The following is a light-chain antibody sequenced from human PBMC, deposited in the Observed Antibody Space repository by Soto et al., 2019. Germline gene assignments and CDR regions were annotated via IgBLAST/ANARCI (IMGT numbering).Light chain of an antibody. V-gene: IGLV2-8*01. CDR3: SSFAGNKNLV. CDR2: EVS. J-gene: IGLJ2*01. Sequence: QSVLTQPPSASGAPGQSVTISCTGTSSDVGGYNYVSWYQQHPGKAPKLMISEVSNRPSGVPDRVYGYKSGNTASLTVSGLQAEDEADYDCSSFAGNKNLVLGGGTKLTVL. CDR1: SSDVGGYNY.